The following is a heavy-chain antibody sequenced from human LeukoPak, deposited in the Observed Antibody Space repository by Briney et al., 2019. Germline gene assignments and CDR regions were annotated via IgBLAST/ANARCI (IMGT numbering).Heavy chain of an antibody. CDR2: INHSGST. J-gene: IGHJ6*03. Sequence: SETLSLTCAVYGGSFSGYYWSWIRQPPGKGLEWVGEINHSGSTNYNPSLKSRVTISVDTSKNQFSLTLSSVTAADTAVYYCARRVGRWFGERAYYYNYMDVWGKGTTVTISS. V-gene: IGHV4-34*01. CDR3: ARRVGRWFGERAYYYNYMDV. CDR1: GGSFSGYY. D-gene: IGHD3-10*01.